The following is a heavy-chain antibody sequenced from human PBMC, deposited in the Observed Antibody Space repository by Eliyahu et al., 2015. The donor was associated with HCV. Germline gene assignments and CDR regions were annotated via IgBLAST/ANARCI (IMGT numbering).Heavy chain of an antibody. CDR1: GYTFTTYY. V-gene: IGHV1-46*01. CDR3: AREYCPGGCRGEDSFDL. D-gene: IGHD2-8*02. J-gene: IGHJ3*01. CDR2: VRPTEGTT. Sequence: QVQLVQSGAEVKTPGASVKLSCKASGYTFTTYYVHWVRQARGQGLEWMGFVRPTEGTTRYAQKFQGRVTMTRDTSTSTAYMELSSLRSEDTADYYCAREYCPGGCRGEDSFDLWGQGTMVTVSS.